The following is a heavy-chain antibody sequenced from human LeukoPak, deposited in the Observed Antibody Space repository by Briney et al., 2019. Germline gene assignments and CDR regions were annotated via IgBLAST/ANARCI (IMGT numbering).Heavy chain of an antibody. D-gene: IGHD3/OR15-3a*01. CDR2: CLDSSCTE. CDR1: GFTFGTYD. V-gene: IGHV3-23*01. CDR3: VRDSEGSFDS. Sequence: GGSLRLSCAASGFTFGTYDMSWVRQPPGMGLEWVSTLACLDSSCTEYYSDSVKGRFSISRDKSRSTLSLQLNSLRVEDTAMYYCVRDSEGSFDSWGQGTLVTVSS. J-gene: IGHJ4*02.